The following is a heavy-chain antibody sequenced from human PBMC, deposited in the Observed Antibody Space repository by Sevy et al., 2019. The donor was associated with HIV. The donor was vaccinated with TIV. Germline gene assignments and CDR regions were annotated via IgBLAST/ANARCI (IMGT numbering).Heavy chain of an antibody. Sequence: GESLKISCKGSGYIFTNNWIGWVRQIPGKGLEWMGIIHPDDSAIRYSPSFQGQVTISVDKSISTAYLQWSSLKALDTAMYYCARQTNYYASRAYSGWFDPWGQGTLVTVSS. J-gene: IGHJ5*02. CDR3: ARQTNYYASRAYSGWFDP. CDR2: IHPDDSAI. V-gene: IGHV5-51*01. CDR1: GYIFTNNW. D-gene: IGHD3-22*01.